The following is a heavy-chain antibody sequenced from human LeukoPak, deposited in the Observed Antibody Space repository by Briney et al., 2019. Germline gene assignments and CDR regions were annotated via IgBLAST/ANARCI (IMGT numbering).Heavy chain of an antibody. J-gene: IGHJ6*02. D-gene: IGHD5-24*01. CDR1: GFTFSSYS. CDR3: ARVTLATHCYYGMDV. V-gene: IGHV3-21*01. Sequence: GGSLRLSCAASGFTFSSYSMNWVRQAPGKGLEWVSSISSSSSYIYYADSVKGRFTISRDNAKNSLYLQMNSLRAEDTAVYYCARVTLATHCYYGMDVWGQGTTVTVSS. CDR2: ISSSSSYI.